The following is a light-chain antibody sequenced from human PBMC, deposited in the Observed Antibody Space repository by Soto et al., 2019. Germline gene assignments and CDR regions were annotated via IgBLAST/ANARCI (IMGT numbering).Light chain of an antibody. Sequence: QPVLTQPPSVSGAPGQRGTISCTGSSSNIGAGYDVHWYQQHPGTAPKLLIYGNSNRPSGVPYRFSGSKSGTSASLAITGLQAEDEGDYYCQSYDSSLSAVVFGGGTKVTVL. V-gene: IGLV1-40*01. CDR3: QSYDSSLSAVV. CDR1: SSNIGAGYD. J-gene: IGLJ2*01. CDR2: GNS.